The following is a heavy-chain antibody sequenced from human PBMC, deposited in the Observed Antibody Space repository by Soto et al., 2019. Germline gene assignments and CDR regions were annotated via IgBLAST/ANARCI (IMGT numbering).Heavy chain of an antibody. CDR1: GGSISSGGYY. CDR3: AREIAAAGEAIDY. Sequence: QVQLQESGPGLVKPSQTLSLTCTVSGGSISSGGYYWSWIRQHPGKGLEWIGYIYYSGSTYYNPSLKSRVTISVDTSKKQFSLKLSSVTAADTAVYYCAREIAAAGEAIDYWGQGTLVTVSS. V-gene: IGHV4-31*03. CDR2: IYYSGST. D-gene: IGHD6-13*01. J-gene: IGHJ4*02.